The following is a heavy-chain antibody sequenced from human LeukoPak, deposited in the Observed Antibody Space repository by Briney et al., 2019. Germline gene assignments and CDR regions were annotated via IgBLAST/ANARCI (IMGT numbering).Heavy chain of an antibody. D-gene: IGHD6-6*01. J-gene: IGHJ6*02. CDR2: IYYSGST. Sequence: KASETLSLTCTVSGGSISSYYWSWIRQPPGKGLEWIGYIYYSGSTNYNPSLKSRVTISVDTSKNQFSLKPSSVTAADTAVYYCARVRSSSYYYSMDVWGQETTVTVSS. V-gene: IGHV4-59*01. CDR3: ARVRSSSYYYSMDV. CDR1: GGSISSYY.